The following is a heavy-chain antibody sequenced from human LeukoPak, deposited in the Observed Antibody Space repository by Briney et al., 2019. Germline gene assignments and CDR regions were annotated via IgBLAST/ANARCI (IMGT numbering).Heavy chain of an antibody. V-gene: IGHV3-9*01. J-gene: IGHJ4*02. D-gene: IGHD2-2*02. Sequence: PGGSLRLSCAASGFTFDDYAMHWVRQAPGKGLEWVSGISWNSGSIAYADSVKGRFTISRDNAKNSLYLQMNSLRAEDTALYYCAKGPPVVVPAAIGYDYWGQGTLVTVSS. CDR2: ISWNSGSI. CDR1: GFTFDDYA. CDR3: AKGPPVVVPAAIGYDY.